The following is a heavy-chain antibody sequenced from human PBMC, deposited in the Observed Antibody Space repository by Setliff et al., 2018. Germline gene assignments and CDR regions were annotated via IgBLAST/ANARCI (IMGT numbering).Heavy chain of an antibody. V-gene: IGHV4-39*01. D-gene: IGHD1-1*01. Sequence: NPSETLSLTCTVSGGSISSGVCYWAWIRQPPGKGLEWIGRIYYRGDTYYNASLKSRLTLSVDTSKNQVSLNLRSVTAADTAVYYCARTGTYRYFDYWGQGTQVTVSS. CDR1: GGSISSGVCY. CDR2: IYYRGDT. J-gene: IGHJ4*02. CDR3: ARTGTYRYFDY.